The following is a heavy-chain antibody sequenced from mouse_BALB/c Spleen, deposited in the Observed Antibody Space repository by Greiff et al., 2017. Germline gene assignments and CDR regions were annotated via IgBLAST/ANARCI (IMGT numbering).Heavy chain of an antibody. Sequence: QVQLKQSGAELAKPGASVKMSCKASGYTFTSYWMHWVKQRPGQGLEWIGYINPSTGYTEYNQKFKDKATLTADKSSSTAYMQLSSLTSEDSAVYYCARSGDGYSYYYAMDYWGQGTSVTVSS. V-gene: IGHV1-7*01. CDR1: GYTFTSYW. J-gene: IGHJ4*01. D-gene: IGHD2-3*01. CDR3: ARSGDGYSYYYAMDY. CDR2: INPSTGYT.